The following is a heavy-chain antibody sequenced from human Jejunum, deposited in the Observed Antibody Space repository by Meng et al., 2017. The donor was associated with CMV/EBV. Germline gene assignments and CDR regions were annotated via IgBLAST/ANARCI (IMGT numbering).Heavy chain of an antibody. CDR3: ARLSDS. CDR1: GFSVTSYF. Sequence: LKISCAVSGFSVTSYFMTWVRQAPGKGLKWVASITGSGGNTYYADSVKGRFTISRDNSKNTLYLQMNSLRADDTAVYYCARLSDSWGQGTRVTVSS. V-gene: IGHV3-23*01. J-gene: IGHJ4*02. D-gene: IGHD2-15*01. CDR2: ITGSGGNT.